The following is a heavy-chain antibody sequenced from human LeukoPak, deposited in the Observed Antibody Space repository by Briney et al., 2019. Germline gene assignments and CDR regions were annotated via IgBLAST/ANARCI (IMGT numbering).Heavy chain of an antibody. CDR3: TIGLAGDWDAFDI. Sequence: ASVKVSCKPSGYTFTTCAVHWVRQAPGQRLEWMGWIHADSGNSKYSQKLQGRVAIARDTSASTNYMELTSLRIEDTAVYFCTIGLAGDWDAFDIWGLGTMVTVSS. CDR2: IHADSGNS. J-gene: IGHJ3*02. V-gene: IGHV1-3*01. CDR1: GYTFTTCA. D-gene: IGHD6-19*01.